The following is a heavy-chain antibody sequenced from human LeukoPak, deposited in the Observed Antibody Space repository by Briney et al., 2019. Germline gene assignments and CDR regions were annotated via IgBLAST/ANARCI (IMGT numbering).Heavy chain of an antibody. V-gene: IGHV3-30*04. J-gene: IGHJ4*02. D-gene: IGHD4-11*01. CDR3: ARDTPDYSNYYFDY. Sequence: GGSLRLSCAASGFTFSSYAMHWVRQAPGKGLEWVAVISYDGSNKYSADSVKGRFTISRDNSKNTLYLQMNSLRADDTAVYYCARDTPDYSNYYFDYWGQGTLVTVSS. CDR1: GFTFSSYA. CDR2: ISYDGSNK.